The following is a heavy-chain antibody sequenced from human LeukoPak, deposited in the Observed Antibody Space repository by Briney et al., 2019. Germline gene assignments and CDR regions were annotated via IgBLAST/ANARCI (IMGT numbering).Heavy chain of an antibody. CDR3: TSEVATIEGKFDY. CDR2: ITSTSSFI. CDR1: GFTFRTYT. J-gene: IGHJ4*02. D-gene: IGHD5-12*01. V-gene: IGHV3-21*01. Sequence: GGSLRLSCAASGFTFRTYTMNWVRQAPGKGLEWVSSITSTSSFIFYADSVQGRFTIFRDNAKNSLYLQMDSLRAEDTAVYYCTSEVATIEGKFDYWGQGTLVTVSS.